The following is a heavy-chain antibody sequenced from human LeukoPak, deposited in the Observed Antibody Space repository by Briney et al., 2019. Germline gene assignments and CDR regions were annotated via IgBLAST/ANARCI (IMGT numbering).Heavy chain of an antibody. J-gene: IGHJ4*02. D-gene: IGHD2-21*01. CDR3: ARDDCGDTCYPGGY. Sequence: GASVKVSCKASGYIFTKYVVHWVRQAPGQRPEWMGWIKAGNGDTKYSLNFQDRLTITRDTSASTVYMELSSLTSEDTALYYCARDDCGDTCYPGGYWGQGTLVTVSS. CDR1: GYIFTKYV. V-gene: IGHV1-3*01. CDR2: IKAGNGDT.